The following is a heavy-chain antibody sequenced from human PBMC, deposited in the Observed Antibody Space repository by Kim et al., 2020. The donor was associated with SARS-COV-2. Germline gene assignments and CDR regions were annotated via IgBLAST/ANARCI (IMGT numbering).Heavy chain of an antibody. V-gene: IGHV3-21*01. D-gene: IGHD3-10*01. CDR1: GFTFSSYS. CDR2: ISSSSSYI. Sequence: GGSLRLSCAASGFTFSSYSMNWVRQAPGKGLEWVSSISSSSSYIYYADSVKGRFTISRDNAKNSLYLQMNSLRAEDTAVYYCARDGEIYYGSGAYFDYWGQGTLVTVSS. J-gene: IGHJ4*02. CDR3: ARDGEIYYGSGAYFDY.